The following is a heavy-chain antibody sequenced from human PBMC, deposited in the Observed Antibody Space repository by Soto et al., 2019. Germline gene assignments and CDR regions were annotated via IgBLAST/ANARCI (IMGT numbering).Heavy chain of an antibody. Sequence: PGESLKISFKGSGYSFTSYWIGWVRQMPGKGLEWMGIIYPGDSDTRYSPSFQGQVTISADKSISTAYLQWSSLKASDTAMYYCARLIGYSSSSAYYGMDVWGQGTTVTVSS. J-gene: IGHJ6*02. CDR1: GYSFTSYW. CDR3: ARLIGYSSSSAYYGMDV. CDR2: IYPGDSDT. V-gene: IGHV5-51*01. D-gene: IGHD6-6*01.